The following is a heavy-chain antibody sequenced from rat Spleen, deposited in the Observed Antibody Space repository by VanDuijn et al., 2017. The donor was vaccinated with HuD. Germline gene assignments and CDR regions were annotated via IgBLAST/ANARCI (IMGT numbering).Heavy chain of an antibody. CDR2: INLGGGIT. D-gene: IGHD4-3*01. Sequence: EVQLVESGGGLVQPGRSLKLSCAASGFTFSDYNMAWVRQAPKKGLEWVAYINLGGGITYYGDSVKGRFTISRDNAKSTLYLQMNSLKSEDTATYYCATQSIIRVPLFDYWGQGVMVTVSS. CDR3: ATQSIIRVPLFDY. CDR1: GFTFSDYN. V-gene: IGHV5-22*01. J-gene: IGHJ2*01.